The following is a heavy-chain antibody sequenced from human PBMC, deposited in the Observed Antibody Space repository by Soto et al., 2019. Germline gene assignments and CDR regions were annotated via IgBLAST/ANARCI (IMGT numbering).Heavy chain of an antibody. J-gene: IGHJ3*01. D-gene: IGHD1-26*01. Sequence: QMQLVESGGGVVQPGRSLRLSCAASGFTFGAYTMHWVRQAAGKGLEWVAVISYDGNSERYTVTVKGLVTVSRHNSKSTMYLQMNSLRADDTAVYYCARDGYSGRSDGFDVWGQGTMVTVSS. CDR1: GFTFGAYT. V-gene: IGHV3-30*14. CDR3: ARDGYSGRSDGFDV. CDR2: ISYDGNSE.